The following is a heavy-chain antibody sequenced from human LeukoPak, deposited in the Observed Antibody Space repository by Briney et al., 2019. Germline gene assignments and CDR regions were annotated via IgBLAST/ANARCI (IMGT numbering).Heavy chain of an antibody. J-gene: IGHJ4*02. V-gene: IGHV3-7*01. CDR3: ARDRGITIFGVAGF. D-gene: IGHD3-3*01. CDR1: GFTFRSFW. CDR2: IKQDGSEK. Sequence: GGSLRLPCAASGFTFRSFWMSWVRQAPGKGLEWVASIKQDGSEKYYVDSVKGRFTISRDNAKNSLYLQMNSLRVEDTAVYYCARDRGITIFGVAGFWGQGTLVTVSS.